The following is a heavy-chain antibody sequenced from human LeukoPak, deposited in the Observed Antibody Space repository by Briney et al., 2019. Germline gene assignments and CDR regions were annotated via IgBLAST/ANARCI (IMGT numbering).Heavy chain of an antibody. V-gene: IGHV5-51*01. CDR2: IYPADSDI. CDR3: ARQEYCSGGSCYTWFDP. J-gene: IGHJ5*02. CDR1: GYIFTNYW. D-gene: IGHD2-15*01. Sequence: GESLKISCKGSGYIFTNYWIGWVRQMPEKGLEWMGIIYPADSDIRYSPSFQGQVTISADKSISTAYLQWSSLKASDTAIYYCARQEYCSGGSCYTWFDPWGQGTLVIVSS.